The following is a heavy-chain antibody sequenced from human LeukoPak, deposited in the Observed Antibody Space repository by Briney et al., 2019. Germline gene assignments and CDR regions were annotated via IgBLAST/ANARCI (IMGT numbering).Heavy chain of an antibody. D-gene: IGHD2-2*01. CDR1: GFTVSSNY. Sequence: GGSLRLSCAASGFTVSSNYMCWVRQAPGKGLEWVSVIYSGGSTYYADSVKGRFTISRDNSKNTLYLQMNSLRAEDTAVYYCAKGRDVVGWFDPWGQGALVTVSS. CDR2: IYSGGST. CDR3: AKGRDVVGWFDP. V-gene: IGHV3-53*01. J-gene: IGHJ5*02.